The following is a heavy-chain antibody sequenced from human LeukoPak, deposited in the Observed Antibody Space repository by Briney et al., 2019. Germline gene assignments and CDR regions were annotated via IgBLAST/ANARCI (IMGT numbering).Heavy chain of an antibody. V-gene: IGHV3-30*04. CDR3: ARDQVQLCSSGSCYVIDN. CDR1: GFTFDLYA. CDR2: FSYDGSNK. J-gene: IGHJ4*02. Sequence: QPGGSPRLSCAASGFTFDLYAMHWVRPAPGRGLEWVAVFSYDGSNKYYADSGKGRFTIARDNSQNTLHLHMSSLRVADTAVYYCARDQVQLCSSGSCYVIDNWGPGALGSVSS. D-gene: IGHD2-15*01.